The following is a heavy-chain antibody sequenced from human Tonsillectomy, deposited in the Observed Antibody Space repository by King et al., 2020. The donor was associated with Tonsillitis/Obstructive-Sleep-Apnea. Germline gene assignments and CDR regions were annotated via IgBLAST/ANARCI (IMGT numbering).Heavy chain of an antibody. V-gene: IGHV4-4*02. CDR1: GGSISSSNW. CDR2: IYHDGGT. J-gene: IGHJ3*02. Sequence: QLQESGPGLVKPSGTLSLTCAVSGGSISSSNWWSWVLQPPGKGLEWIVDIYHDGGTNYNPSLKSRVTISVAKSKNQFSLRLTSVTAADTAVYYCARDRGFYGDSSFDIWGQGTMVAVSS. CDR3: ARDRGFYGDSSFDI. D-gene: IGHD4-17*01.